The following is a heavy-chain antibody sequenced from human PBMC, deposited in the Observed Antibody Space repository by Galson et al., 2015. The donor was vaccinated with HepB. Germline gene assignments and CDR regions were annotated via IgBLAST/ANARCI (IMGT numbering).Heavy chain of an antibody. CDR2: INPSGGST. Sequence: SVKVSCKASGYTFTSYYMHWVRQAPGQGLEWMGIINPSGGSTSYAQKFQGRVTMTRDTSTSTVYMELSSLRSEDTAVYYCARDRQETDFWSGYNTGNWFDPWGQGTLVTVSS. J-gene: IGHJ5*02. CDR1: GYTFTSYY. CDR3: ARDRQETDFWSGYNTGNWFDP. V-gene: IGHV1-46*01. D-gene: IGHD3-3*01.